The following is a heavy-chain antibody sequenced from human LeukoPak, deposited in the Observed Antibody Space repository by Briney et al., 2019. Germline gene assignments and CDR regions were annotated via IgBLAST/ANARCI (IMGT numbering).Heavy chain of an antibody. D-gene: IGHD2-21*02. Sequence: SETLSLTCAVSGXSISSGGDSWSWIRQPPGKGPEWIGYIYHSGSTYYNPSLKSRVTISVDRSKNQFSLKLSSVTAADTAVYYCARGPYCGGDCYLFDPWGQGTLVTVSS. CDR3: ARGPYCGGDCYLFDP. CDR2: IYHSGST. V-gene: IGHV4-30-2*01. CDR1: GXSISSGGDS. J-gene: IGHJ5*02.